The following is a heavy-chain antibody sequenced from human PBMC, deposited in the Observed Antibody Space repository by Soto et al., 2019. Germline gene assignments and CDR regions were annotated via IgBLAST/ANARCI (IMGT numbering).Heavy chain of an antibody. CDR3: ARDLGFGEGFDP. CDR1: DGSISSYY. V-gene: IGHV4-4*07. D-gene: IGHD3-10*01. J-gene: IGHJ5*02. CDR2: IYTSGST. Sequence: SETLSLTCTVSDGSISSYYWNWIRQPAGKGLEWIGRIYTSGSTNYNPTLKSRVTMSVDMSKNQFSLRLSSVTAADTAVYYCARDLGFGEGFDPWGQGTLVTVSS.